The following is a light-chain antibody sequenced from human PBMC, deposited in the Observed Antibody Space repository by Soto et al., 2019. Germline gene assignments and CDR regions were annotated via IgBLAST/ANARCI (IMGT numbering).Light chain of an antibody. Sequence: EIVMTQSPATLSVSPGERATLSCRASQSVNSNLAWYRQKPGQAPRLLISDASPRATGVPARFSGSGSGTEFTLTISSLQSEDSGIYYCQQYKFLTPLTFGGGTKVEIK. CDR3: QQYKFLTPLT. CDR2: DAS. V-gene: IGKV3-15*01. CDR1: QSVNSN. J-gene: IGKJ4*01.